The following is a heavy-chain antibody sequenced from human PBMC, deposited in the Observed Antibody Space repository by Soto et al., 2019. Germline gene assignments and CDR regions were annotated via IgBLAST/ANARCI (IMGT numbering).Heavy chain of an antibody. J-gene: IGHJ4*02. CDR1: GYTFTGYY. CDR3: ARGFGPQSLEYYDILTGYYYYFDY. D-gene: IGHD3-9*01. Sequence: ASVKVSCKASGYTFTGYYMHWVRQAPGQGLEWMGWINPNSGGTNYAQKFQGWVTMTRDTSISTAYMELSRLRSDDTAVYYCARGFGPQSLEYYDILTGYYYYFDYWGQGTLVTVSS. V-gene: IGHV1-2*04. CDR2: INPNSGGT.